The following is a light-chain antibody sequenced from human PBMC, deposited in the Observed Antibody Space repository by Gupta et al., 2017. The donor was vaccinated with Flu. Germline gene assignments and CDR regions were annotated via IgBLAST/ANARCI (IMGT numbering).Light chain of an antibody. CDR2: EFS. Sequence: SDIGSYNRVSWYQQPPGTAPKLIIYEFSNRPSGVPDRFSGSKSGTTASLTISGLQAEDEADYYCSSYTSSSPPVVFGGGTKLTVL. CDR1: SDIGSYNR. CDR3: SSYTSSSPPVV. J-gene: IGLJ3*02. V-gene: IGLV2-18*02.